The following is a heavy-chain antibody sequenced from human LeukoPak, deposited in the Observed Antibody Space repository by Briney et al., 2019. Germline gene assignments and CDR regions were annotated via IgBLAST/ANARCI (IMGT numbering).Heavy chain of an antibody. CDR2: ISGSGGST. CDR1: GFTFSSYG. V-gene: IGHV3-23*01. J-gene: IGHJ4*02. CDR3: ARVGSNYGSGSYYRL. Sequence: AGGSLRLSCAASGFTFSSYGMSWVRQAPGKGLEWVSAISGSGGSTYYADSVKGRFTISRDNSKNTLYLQMNSLRAEDTAVYYCARVGSNYGSGSYYRLGGQGTLVTVSS. D-gene: IGHD3-10*01.